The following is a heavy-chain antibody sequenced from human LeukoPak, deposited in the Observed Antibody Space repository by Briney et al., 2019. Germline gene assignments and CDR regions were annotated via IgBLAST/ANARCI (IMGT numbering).Heavy chain of an antibody. V-gene: IGHV3-21*01. J-gene: IGHJ4*02. CDR1: GFTFSSYS. Sequence: GGSLRLSCAASGFTFSSYSMNWVRQAPGKGLEWVSSISSSSSYIYYADSVKGRFTISRDNAKNSLYLQMNSLRAEDTAVYYCARDDRGLQAMVEYYFDYWGQGTLVTVSS. D-gene: IGHD5-18*01. CDR3: ARDDRGLQAMVEYYFDY. CDR2: ISSSSSYI.